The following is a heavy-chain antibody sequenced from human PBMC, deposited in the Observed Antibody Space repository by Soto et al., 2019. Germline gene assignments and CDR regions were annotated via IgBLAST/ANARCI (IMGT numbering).Heavy chain of an antibody. J-gene: IGHJ6*02. CDR3: ARVTMVRLEHYYYYYGMDV. Sequence: PGGSLRLSCAASGFTFSSYSMNWVRQAPGKGLEWVSSISSSSSYIYYADSVKGRFTISRDNAKNSLYLQMNSLRAEDTAVYYCARVTMVRLEHYYYYYGMDVWGQGXTVTVYS. D-gene: IGHD3-10*01. CDR1: GFTFSSYS. V-gene: IGHV3-21*01. CDR2: ISSSSSYI.